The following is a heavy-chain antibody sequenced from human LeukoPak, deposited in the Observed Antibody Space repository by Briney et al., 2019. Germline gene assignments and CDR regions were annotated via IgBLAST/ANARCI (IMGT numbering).Heavy chain of an antibody. CDR2: IYPSGTP. J-gene: IGHJ1*01. Sequence: PSETLSLTCTVSGGSISSSSYYWGWIRQPPGKGLECIGNIYPSGTPYYNPSLKSRVTISIDTSKSQFSLRLSSVPAADTAVYYCVQNIPGAIEHWGEGTLVTVS. V-gene: IGHV4-39*01. CDR1: GGSISSSSYY. D-gene: IGHD1-7*01. CDR3: VQNIPGAIEH.